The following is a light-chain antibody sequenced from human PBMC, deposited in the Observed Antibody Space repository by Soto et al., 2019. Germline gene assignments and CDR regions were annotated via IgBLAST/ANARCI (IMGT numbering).Light chain of an antibody. CDR1: QNINNW. Sequence: DIQMTQSPSTLSASVGDRVTITCRASQNINNWLSWYQQKPGKAPKLLIFDASRLESGIPSRFSGSGSGTEFTLTISSLQPDDFATYYCQQYNNCSPWTFGQGTKVEI. CDR2: DAS. CDR3: QQYNNCSPWT. V-gene: IGKV1-5*01. J-gene: IGKJ1*01.